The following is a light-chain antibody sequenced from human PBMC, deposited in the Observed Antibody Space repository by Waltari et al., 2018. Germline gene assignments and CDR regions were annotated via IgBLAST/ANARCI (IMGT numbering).Light chain of an antibody. V-gene: IGLV2-23*02. CDR2: EVT. CDR3: CSHAGSRSIWV. J-gene: IGLJ3*02. CDR1: RRDIGNYDL. Sequence: QSALTQPASVSGSPGQSITLSCSGTRRDIGNYDLVSWFQHHPGKAPKLLIYEVTKRPSGVSSRFSGSKTGNTASLTISGLQAEDEAHYCCSHAGSRSIWVIGGGTKLTVL.